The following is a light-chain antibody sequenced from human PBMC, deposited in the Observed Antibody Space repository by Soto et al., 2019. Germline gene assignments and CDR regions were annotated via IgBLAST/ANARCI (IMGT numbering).Light chain of an antibody. CDR3: QQYNNWLSIT. CDR2: GAS. Sequence: EVVLTQSPGTLSLSPGARVPILCLASQSVSSTSLAWYQQKPGQTPRLLIYGASNRATGIPDRFSGSGSGTEFTLTISGLQSEDFAVYYCQQYNNWLSITFGQGTRLEIK. CDR1: QSVSST. J-gene: IGKJ5*01. V-gene: IGKV3D-15*01.